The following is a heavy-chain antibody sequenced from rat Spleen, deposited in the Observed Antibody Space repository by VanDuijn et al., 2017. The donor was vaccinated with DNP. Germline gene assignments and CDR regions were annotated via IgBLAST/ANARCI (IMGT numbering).Heavy chain of an antibody. CDR2: MNSAGST. CDR3: ARWTRYFDY. J-gene: IGHJ2*01. D-gene: IGHD1-7*01. Sequence: VQLQESGPGLVKPSQSLSLTCSVTGYSIISSYRWHWIRKFPGNKLEWLGYMNSAGSTNYSPSLKSRISITRDTSKNHFLLHLNSVTTEDTATYYCARWTRYFDYWGQGIMVTVSS. V-gene: IGHV3-3*01. CDR1: GYSIISSYR.